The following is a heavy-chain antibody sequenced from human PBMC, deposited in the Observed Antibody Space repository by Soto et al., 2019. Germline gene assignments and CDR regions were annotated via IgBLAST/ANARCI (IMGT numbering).Heavy chain of an antibody. CDR2: FDPEDGET. Sequence: EASVKVSCKVSGYTLTELSMHWVRQAPGKGLEWMGGFDPEDGETIYAQKFQGRVTMTEDTSTDTAHMELSSPRSEDTAVYDCATGGLHGIVVVTAIYYCGKGTLVTVSS. V-gene: IGHV1-24*01. CDR1: GYTLTELS. CDR3: ATGGLHGIVVVTAIYY. J-gene: IGHJ4*02. D-gene: IGHD2-21*02.